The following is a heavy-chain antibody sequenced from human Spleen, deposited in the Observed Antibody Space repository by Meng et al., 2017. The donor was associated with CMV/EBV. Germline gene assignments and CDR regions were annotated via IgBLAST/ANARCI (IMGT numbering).Heavy chain of an antibody. D-gene: IGHD3-3*01. J-gene: IGHJ4*02. CDR2: INHSGST. V-gene: IGHV4-34*01. Sequence: ESLKISCAASGFTFSGYTVNWVRQPPGKGLEWIGEINHSGSTNYNPSLKSRVTISVDTSKNQFSLKLSSVTAADTAVYYCASLEKTWGQGTLVTVSS. CDR3: ASLEKT. CDR1: GFTFSGYT.